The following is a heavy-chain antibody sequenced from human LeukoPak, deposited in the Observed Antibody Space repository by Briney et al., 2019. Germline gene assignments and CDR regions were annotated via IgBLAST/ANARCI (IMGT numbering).Heavy chain of an antibody. J-gene: IGHJ4*02. D-gene: IGHD4-17*01. Sequence: GGSLRLSCAASGFTFDDYAMHWLRQAPGRGLEWVSGISWNSGSIGYADSVKGRFTTSRNNAKNSLYLQMNSLRAEDTALYYCAKGDYGDYVSPDYWGQGTLVTVSS. CDR3: AKGDYGDYVSPDY. CDR2: ISWNSGSI. CDR1: GFTFDDYA. V-gene: IGHV3-9*01.